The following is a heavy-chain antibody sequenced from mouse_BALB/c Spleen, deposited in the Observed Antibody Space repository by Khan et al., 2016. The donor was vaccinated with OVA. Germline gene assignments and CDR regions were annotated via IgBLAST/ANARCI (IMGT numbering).Heavy chain of an antibody. CDR1: GYTFTNYR. CDR3: ARESSYGDFDV. D-gene: IGHD1-1*01. Sequence: QIQLVQSGPELKKPGETVKISCKASGYTFTNYRMNWMKQAPGKGLKWMGWINTYTGEPTYGDDFKGRFAFSLETSASTAYLQINNLKNEDMATYFCARESSYGDFDVWGEGTSVTVSS. J-gene: IGHJ1*01. V-gene: IGHV9-1*02. CDR2: INTYTGEP.